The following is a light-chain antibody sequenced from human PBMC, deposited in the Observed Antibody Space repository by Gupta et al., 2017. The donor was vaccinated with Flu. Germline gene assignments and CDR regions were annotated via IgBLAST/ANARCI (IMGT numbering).Light chain of an antibody. CDR3: YSTDSSDNHGV. CDR1: ALPKKY. J-gene: IGLJ3*02. V-gene: IGLV3-10*01. CDR2: EDT. Sequence: SYELTQPPSVSVSPGQTARITCSGSALPKKYAYWYQQKSGQAPVFVIHEDTKRPSGIPERFSGSSSGTMATLTITRAQVEDEADYYCYSTDSSDNHGVFGGGTKLTVL.